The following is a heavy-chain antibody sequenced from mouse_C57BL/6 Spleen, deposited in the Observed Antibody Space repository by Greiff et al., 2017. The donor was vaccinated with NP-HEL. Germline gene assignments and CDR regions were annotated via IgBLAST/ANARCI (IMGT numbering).Heavy chain of an antibody. CDR2: IDPEDGET. CDR3: ARENYGFAY. V-gene: IGHV14-2*01. CDR1: GFTITDYY. D-gene: IGHD1-1*01. J-gene: IGHJ3*01. Sequence: VQLQQSGAELVKPGASVKLSCTASGFTITDYYMHWLKQRPDQCLSWLGRIDPEDGETKYAPKFQGKATITADTSSNTAYLQLSSLTSEDTAVYYCARENYGFAYWGQGTLVTVSA.